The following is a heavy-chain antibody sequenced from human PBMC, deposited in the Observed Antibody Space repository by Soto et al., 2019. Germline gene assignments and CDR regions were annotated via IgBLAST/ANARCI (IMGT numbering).Heavy chain of an antibody. D-gene: IGHD3-10*01. CDR1: GGSISSSSYY. V-gene: IGHV4-39*01. CDR3: ARQRGTMVRGLIPRYFDL. CDR2: IYFGGST. J-gene: IGHJ2*01. Sequence: QLQLHESGPGLVKPSETLSLTCTVSGGSISSSSYYWGWIRQLPGKGLEWIGNIYFGGSTYYNSSLKSRVTISIDTSKNQFSLTLSSVTAADTAVYYCARQRGTMVRGLIPRYFDLWGRGTLVTVSS.